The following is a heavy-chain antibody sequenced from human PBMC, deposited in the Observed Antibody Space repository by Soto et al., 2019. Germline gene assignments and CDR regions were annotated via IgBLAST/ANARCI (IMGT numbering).Heavy chain of an antibody. CDR2: ITSDERTI. J-gene: IGHJ4*02. CDR1: GFTFRVYS. D-gene: IGHD6-13*01. CDR3: AKDQGSSWYEIDY. Sequence: PGGSLRLSCSASGFTFRVYSMNWVRQAPGKGLEWVSYITSDERTIHYADSVKGRFTISRDNSKNTLYLQMNSLRAEDTAVYYCAKDQGSSWYEIDYWGQGTLVTVSS. V-gene: IGHV3-48*01.